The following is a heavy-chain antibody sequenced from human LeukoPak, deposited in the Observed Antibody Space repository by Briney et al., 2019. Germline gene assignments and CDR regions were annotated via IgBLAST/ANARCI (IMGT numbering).Heavy chain of an antibody. D-gene: IGHD5-12*01. J-gene: IGHJ4*02. V-gene: IGHV3-15*01. Sequence: GGSLRLSCAASGFTFSNAWMNWVRQAPGKGLEWFGRIKSTADDGTTHYVAPVKGRFTISRADSKNTLYLQMDSLKTEDTAVYYCTTVGGYDYFDYWGQGTLVTVSS. CDR2: IKSTADDGTT. CDR3: TTVGGYDYFDY. CDR1: GFTFSNAW.